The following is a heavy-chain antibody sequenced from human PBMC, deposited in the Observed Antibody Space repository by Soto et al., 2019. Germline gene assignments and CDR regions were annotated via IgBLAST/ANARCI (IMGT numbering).Heavy chain of an antibody. D-gene: IGHD3-10*01. J-gene: IGHJ4*02. Sequence: QLQLVQSGAEVKKPGSSVKVSCKASGGTLNSHAISWVRQAPGQGLEWMGGIIPMFGPTNYAPKFQGRVTITADESTSTAYMELSSLRSEDTAVYYCARAYIYYSDFDYWGQGTLVTVSS. CDR2: IIPMFGPT. CDR3: ARAYIYYSDFDY. CDR1: GGTLNSHA. V-gene: IGHV1-69*01.